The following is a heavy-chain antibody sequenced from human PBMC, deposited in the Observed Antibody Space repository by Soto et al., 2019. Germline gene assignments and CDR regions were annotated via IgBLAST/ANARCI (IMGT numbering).Heavy chain of an antibody. Sequence: SETLSLTCTVAGGSISSGGYYWSWIRQHPGKGLEWIGYIYYSGSTYYNPSLKSRVTISVDTSKNQFSLKLSSVTAADTAVYYCAREVSHDFWSGYPPRGFDPWGQGTLVTVSS. V-gene: IGHV4-31*03. CDR3: AREVSHDFWSGYPPRGFDP. D-gene: IGHD3-3*01. CDR2: IYYSGST. CDR1: GGSISSGGYY. J-gene: IGHJ5*02.